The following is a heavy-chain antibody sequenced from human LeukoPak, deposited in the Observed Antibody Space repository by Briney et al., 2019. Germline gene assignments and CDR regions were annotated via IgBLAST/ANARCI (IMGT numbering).Heavy chain of an antibody. D-gene: IGHD3-10*01. CDR1: GGTFTGYY. Sequence: GASVKVSCKASGGTFTGYYMHWVRQAPGQGLEWMGWINPNSGGTNYAQKFQGRVTMTRDTSISTAYMELSRLRSDDTAVYYCARDLPQYYYGSGSYWDWGQGTLVTVSS. J-gene: IGHJ4*02. CDR2: INPNSGGT. CDR3: ARDLPQYYYGSGSYWD. V-gene: IGHV1-2*02.